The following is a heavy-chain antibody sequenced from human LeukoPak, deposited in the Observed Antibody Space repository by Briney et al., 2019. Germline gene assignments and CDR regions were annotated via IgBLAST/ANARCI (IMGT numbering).Heavy chain of an antibody. CDR2: IYYSGST. CDR1: GGSISSYY. CDR3: ARRASGWPVFYFDY. D-gene: IGHD6-19*01. Sequence: SETLSLTCTVSGGSISSYYWSWIRQPPGKGLEWIGYIYYSGSTNYNPSLKSRVTISVDTSKNQFSLKLSSVTAADTAVYYCARRASGWPVFYFDYWGQGTLVTVSS. J-gene: IGHJ4*02. V-gene: IGHV4-59*01.